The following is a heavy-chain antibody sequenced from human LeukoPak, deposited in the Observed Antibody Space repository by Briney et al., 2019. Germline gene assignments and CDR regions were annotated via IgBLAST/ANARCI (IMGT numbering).Heavy chain of an antibody. J-gene: IGHJ4*02. Sequence: GGSLRLSCAASGFTFSSYAMSWVRQAPGKGLEWVSAISGSGGSTYYADSVKGRFTISRDNSKNTLNLQMNSLRAEDTAVYYCAKDYMVRGDNDYWGQGTLVTVSS. D-gene: IGHD3-10*01. CDR1: GFTFSSYA. CDR2: ISGSGGST. V-gene: IGHV3-23*01. CDR3: AKDYMVRGDNDY.